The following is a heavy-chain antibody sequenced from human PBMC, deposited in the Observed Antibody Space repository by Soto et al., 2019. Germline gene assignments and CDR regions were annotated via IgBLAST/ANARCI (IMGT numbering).Heavy chain of an antibody. J-gene: IGHJ4*02. V-gene: IGHV3-23*01. D-gene: IGHD3-10*01. CDR3: ARVRFGELV. CDR1: GFTFSSYA. CDR2: IGVGGGDR. Sequence: EVQLLESGGGLVQPGGSLRLSCAASGFTFSSYAMSWVRQAPGKGLEWVSIIGVGGGDRYYPESVKGRFTISRDNSRDTLYLEMNSLRDEDTAVYSCARVRFGELVWGQGTLFTVSS.